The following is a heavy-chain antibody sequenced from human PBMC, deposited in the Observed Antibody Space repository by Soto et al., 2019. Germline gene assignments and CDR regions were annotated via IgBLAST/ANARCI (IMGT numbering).Heavy chain of an antibody. CDR2: FDPEDGES. CDR3: ATIRGWLLPYFDY. J-gene: IGHJ4*02. V-gene: IGHV1-24*01. D-gene: IGHD5-12*01. Sequence: RASVKVSCKVSGYSLIEVSVHWVRQAPGKGLEWMGGFDPEDGESIYAQKFQGRVTMTEDTSTDTAYMELSSLRSEDTAMYYCATIRGWLLPYFDYWGQGTLVTVSS. CDR1: GYSLIEVS.